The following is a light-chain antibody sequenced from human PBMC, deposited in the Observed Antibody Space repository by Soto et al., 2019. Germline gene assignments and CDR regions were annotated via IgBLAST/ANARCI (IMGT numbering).Light chain of an antibody. CDR2: DAS. CDR3: QQSYTTVYT. Sequence: IQRTPSPSSPSSSVGDRVTIPCRASQTIGANLNWYRQKLGEAPTLLIYDASTLQSGVPSRFSGLGSGTDFALTITSLQPDDSATYYCQQSYTTVYTFGQGTKV. J-gene: IGKJ2*01. CDR1: QTIGAN. V-gene: IGKV1-39*01.